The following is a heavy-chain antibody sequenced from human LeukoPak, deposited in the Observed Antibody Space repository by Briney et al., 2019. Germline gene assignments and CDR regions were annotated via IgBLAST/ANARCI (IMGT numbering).Heavy chain of an antibody. CDR3: ARDRADRRYDYGDYGAFDI. J-gene: IGHJ3*02. CDR1: GFTFSSYG. CDR2: ISGSGGTT. V-gene: IGHV3-23*01. Sequence: GGSLRLSCAASGFTFSSYGMSWVRQAPGKGLEWVSAISGSGGTTYYADSVKGRFTISRDNSKNTLYLQMNSLRAEDTAVYYCARDRADRRYDYGDYGAFDIWGQGTMVTVSS. D-gene: IGHD4-17*01.